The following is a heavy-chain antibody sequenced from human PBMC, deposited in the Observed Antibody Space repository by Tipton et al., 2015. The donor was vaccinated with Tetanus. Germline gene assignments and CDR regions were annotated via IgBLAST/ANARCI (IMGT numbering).Heavy chain of an antibody. CDR3: VRSYAGSYPY. D-gene: IGHD3-10*01. V-gene: IGHV4-34*01. J-gene: IGHJ4*02. CDR2: INHSGST. CDR1: GESFTPFY. Sequence: TLSLTCAVSGESFTPFYWSWIRQAPGKGLEWIGEINHSGSTNYSPSLKSRVTMSVDTSKSQFSLTLNSVTAADTAVYYCVRSYAGSYPYWGQGILVTVSS.